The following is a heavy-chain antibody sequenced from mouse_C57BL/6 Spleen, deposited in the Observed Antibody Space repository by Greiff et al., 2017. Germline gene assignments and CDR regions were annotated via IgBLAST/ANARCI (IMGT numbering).Heavy chain of an antibody. V-gene: IGHV5-17*01. D-gene: IGHD2-3*01. CDR3: SYDGYPAWFAY. CDR1: GFTFSDYG. J-gene: IGHJ3*01. Sequence: EVKLVESGGGLVKPGGSLKLSCAASGFTFSDYGMHWVRQAPEKGLEWVAYISSGSSTIYYADTVKGRFTISRDNAKNTLFLQMTSLRSEDTAMYYCSYDGYPAWFAYWGQGTLVTVSA. CDR2: ISSGSSTI.